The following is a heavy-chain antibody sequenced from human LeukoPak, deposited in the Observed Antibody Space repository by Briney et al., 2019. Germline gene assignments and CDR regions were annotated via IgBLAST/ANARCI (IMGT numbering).Heavy chain of an antibody. D-gene: IGHD3-22*01. V-gene: IGHV1-24*01. CDR3: ASMGYYYDSSGYYYFDY. Sequence: ASVKVSCKVSGYTLTELSMHWVRQAPGKGLEWRGGFDPEDGETIYAQKFQGRVTMTEDTSTDTAYMELSSLRSEDTAVYYCASMGYYYDSSGYYYFDYWGRGTLVTVSS. CDR1: GYTLTELS. J-gene: IGHJ4*02. CDR2: FDPEDGET.